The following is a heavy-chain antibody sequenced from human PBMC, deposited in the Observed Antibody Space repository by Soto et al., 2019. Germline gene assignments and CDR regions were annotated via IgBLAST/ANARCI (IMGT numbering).Heavy chain of an antibody. CDR3: ARAGDGYMIL. D-gene: IGHD2-21*01. CDR1: GFTFSSYA. V-gene: IGHV3-30-3*01. J-gene: IGHJ4*02. Sequence: QVQLVESGGGVVQPGRSLRLSCAASGFTFSSYAMHWVRQAPGKGLEWVAVISYDGSNKYYADSVKGRFTISRDNSKNTLYLQMNSLRAEDTAVYYCARAGDGYMILWGQGTLVTVSS. CDR2: ISYDGSNK.